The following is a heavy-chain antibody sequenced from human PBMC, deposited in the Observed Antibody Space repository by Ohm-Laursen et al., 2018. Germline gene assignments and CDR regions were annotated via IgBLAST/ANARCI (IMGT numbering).Heavy chain of an antibody. CDR3: ARAEAHITIFGVGDYNYFDP. V-gene: IGHV4-59*01. J-gene: IGHJ5*02. D-gene: IGHD3-3*01. CDR1: GGSISSYY. CDR2: IYHSGST. Sequence: SETLSLTCTVSGGSISSYYWSWIRQPPGKGLEWIGYIYHSGSTNYSPSVKSRVTISVDMSKNQFSLKLSSVTAADTAVYYCARAEAHITIFGVGDYNYFDPWGQGTLVTVSS.